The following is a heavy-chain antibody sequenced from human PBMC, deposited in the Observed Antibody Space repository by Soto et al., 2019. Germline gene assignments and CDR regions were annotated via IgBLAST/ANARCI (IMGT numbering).Heavy chain of an antibody. CDR3: ARERSSGYSYGPYRGTVDY. V-gene: IGHV3-11*06. J-gene: IGHJ4*02. D-gene: IGHD5-18*01. Sequence: GGSLRLSCAASGFTFSDYYMSWIRQAPGKGLEWVSYISSSSSYTNYADSVKGRFTISRDNAKNSLYLQMNSLRAEDTAVYYCARERSSGYSYGPYRGTVDYWGQGTLVTVSS. CDR1: GFTFSDYY. CDR2: ISSSSSYT.